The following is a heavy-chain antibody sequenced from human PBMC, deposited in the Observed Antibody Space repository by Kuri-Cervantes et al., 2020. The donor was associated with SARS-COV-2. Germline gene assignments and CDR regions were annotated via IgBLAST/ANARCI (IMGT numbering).Heavy chain of an antibody. Sequence: GESLKISCAASGFTFSSYGMHWVRQAPGKGLEWVAVISYDGSNKYYADSVKGRFTISRDNSKNTLYLQMNSLRAEDTAVYCCARGNTIFGVALGGYWGQGTLVTASS. CDR2: ISYDGSNK. J-gene: IGHJ4*02. V-gene: IGHV3-30*03. CDR1: GFTFSSYG. D-gene: IGHD3-3*01. CDR3: ARGNTIFGVALGGY.